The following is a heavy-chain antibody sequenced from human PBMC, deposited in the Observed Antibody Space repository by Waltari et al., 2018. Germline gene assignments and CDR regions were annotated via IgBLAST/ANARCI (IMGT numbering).Heavy chain of an antibody. J-gene: IGHJ4*02. CDR1: GFTFNNYG. CDR3: ANLKWAY. CDR2: ITGPGTNT. V-gene: IGHV3-23*01. Sequence: EVQLLESGGGLVQPGGSLRLSCEASGFTFNNYGIDCVLQAPGKGLEWVSSITGPGTNTNYADSVKGRFTISRDNSKNTLYLQMNSLRAEDTAVYYCANLKWAYWGQGTLVTVSS. D-gene: IGHD2-8*01.